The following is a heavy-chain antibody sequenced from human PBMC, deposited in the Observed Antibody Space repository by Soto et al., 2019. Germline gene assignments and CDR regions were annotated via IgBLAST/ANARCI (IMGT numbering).Heavy chain of an antibody. Sequence: QVQLVQSGAEVKKPGSSVKVSCEASGGTFSSYSFSWVRQAPGQGLEWMGRVIPILGMANYAQKFQGRVTMTADNSTSTVYRELSSLRSEDTAVYYCARGGAVVVPGAVDRHNWFDPWGQGTLVTVSS. V-gene: IGHV1-69*02. D-gene: IGHD2-2*01. CDR2: VIPILGMA. CDR1: GGTFSSYS. J-gene: IGHJ5*02. CDR3: ARGGAVVVPGAVDRHNWFDP.